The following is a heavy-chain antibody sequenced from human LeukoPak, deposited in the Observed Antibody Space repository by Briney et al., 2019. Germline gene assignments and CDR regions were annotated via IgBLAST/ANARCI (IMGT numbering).Heavy chain of an antibody. V-gene: IGHV4-34*01. CDR3: AGNARASSDY. Sequence: SETLSLTCAVSGGSFSGYYRSWIRQPPGQGPEWIGEVNHSGSTNYNPSLKSRVTISVDTSKTQFSLKLSSVTAADTAVYYCAGNARASSDYWGQGTLVTVSS. D-gene: IGHD2-2*01. J-gene: IGHJ4*02. CDR2: VNHSGST. CDR1: GGSFSGYY.